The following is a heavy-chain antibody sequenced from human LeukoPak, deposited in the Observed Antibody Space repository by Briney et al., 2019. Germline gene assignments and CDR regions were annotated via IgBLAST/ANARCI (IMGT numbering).Heavy chain of an antibody. V-gene: IGHV3-23*01. D-gene: IGHD1-26*01. CDR2: ISGSGGTT. Sequence: GGSLRLSCAASGFTFSSYAMSWVRQAPGKGLEWVSGISGSGGTTFYADSVEGRFTISRDNSKNTLYLQTNSLRAEDTAVYYCAKGLVGADEPDAFDIWGQGTMVTVSS. J-gene: IGHJ3*02. CDR3: AKGLVGADEPDAFDI. CDR1: GFTFSSYA.